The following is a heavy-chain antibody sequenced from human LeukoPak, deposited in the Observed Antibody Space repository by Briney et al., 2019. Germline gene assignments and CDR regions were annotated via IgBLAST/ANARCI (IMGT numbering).Heavy chain of an antibody. D-gene: IGHD2-2*01. CDR2: IWYDGSNK. J-gene: IGHJ4*02. V-gene: IGHV3-33*01. CDR3: AREGWGDCSSTSCPKNFDY. Sequence: GGSLRLSCAASGFIFSSCGMHWVRQAPGKGLEWVAVIWYDGSNKYFADSVKGRFTISRDNSKNTLYLQMNSLRAEDTAVYYCAREGWGDCSSTSCPKNFDYWGQGTLVTVSS. CDR1: GFIFSSCG.